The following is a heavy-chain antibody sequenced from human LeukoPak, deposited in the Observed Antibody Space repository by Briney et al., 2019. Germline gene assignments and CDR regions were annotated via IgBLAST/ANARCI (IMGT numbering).Heavy chain of an antibody. D-gene: IGHD3-10*01. V-gene: IGHV1-18*04. CDR1: GYTFTSYG. Sequence: ASVKVSCKASGYTFTSYGISWVRQAPGQGLEWMGWISAYNGNTNYAQKLQGRVTMTTDTSTSTAYMELRSLRSDDTAVYYCARYLQYYYGSGSYWYFQHWGQGTLVTVSS. CDR3: ARYLQYYYGSGSYWYFQH. J-gene: IGHJ1*01. CDR2: ISAYNGNT.